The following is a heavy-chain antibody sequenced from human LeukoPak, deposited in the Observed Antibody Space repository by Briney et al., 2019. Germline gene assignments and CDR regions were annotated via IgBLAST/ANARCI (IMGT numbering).Heavy chain of an antibody. J-gene: IGHJ4*02. CDR1: GFTFSSYA. D-gene: IGHD1-26*01. V-gene: IGHV3-30-3*01. CDR3: ARVWEEDVAAFDY. Sequence: GGSLRLSCAASGFTFSSYAMHWVRQAPGKGLEWVAVISYDGSNKYYADSVKGRFTISRDNSKNTLYLQMNSLRAEDTAVYYCARVWEEDVAAFDYWGQGTLVTVSS. CDR2: ISYDGSNK.